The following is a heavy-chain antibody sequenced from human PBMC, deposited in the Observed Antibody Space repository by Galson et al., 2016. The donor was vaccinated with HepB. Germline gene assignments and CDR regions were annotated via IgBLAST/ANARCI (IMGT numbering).Heavy chain of an antibody. Sequence: SLRLSCAASGFTFKNFGMTWVRQAPGKGLEWVSTICGSCGDIDYADSVQGRFTISRDNSKNTLSLQMNSLSAEDTATYYCAIDPSHWIDNPFALWGQGTLVTVSS. V-gene: IGHV3-23*01. CDR3: AIDPSHWIDNPFAL. D-gene: IGHD2-21*01. CDR1: GFTFKNFG. J-gene: IGHJ4*02. CDR2: ICGSCGDI.